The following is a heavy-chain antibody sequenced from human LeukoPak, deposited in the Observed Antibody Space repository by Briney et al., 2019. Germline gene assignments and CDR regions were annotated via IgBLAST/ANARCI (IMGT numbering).Heavy chain of an antibody. V-gene: IGHV1-69*05. J-gene: IGHJ3*02. CDR2: IIPIFGTA. D-gene: IGHD2-2*01. CDR1: GGTFSSYA. CDR3: ARVPAAINDAFDI. Sequence: SVKVSCKASGGTFSSYAISWVRQAPGQGLEWMGGIIPIFGTANYAQKFQGRVTMTTDTSTSTAYMELRSLRSDDTAVYYCARVPAAINDAFDIWGQGTMVTVSS.